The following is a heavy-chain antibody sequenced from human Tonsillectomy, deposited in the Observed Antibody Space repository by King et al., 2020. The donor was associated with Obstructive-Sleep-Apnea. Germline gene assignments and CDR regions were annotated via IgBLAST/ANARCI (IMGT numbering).Heavy chain of an antibody. J-gene: IGHJ4*02. CDR1: GFSLSTSGEG. CDR3: AHRRPLTYYFDY. CDR2: IYWDDDK. V-gene: IGHV2-5*02. Sequence: ITLKESGLTLVKPTQTLTLTCTFSGFSLSTSGEGVGWIRQPPGKALEWLALIYWDDDKRYSPSLKSRLTITKDTSKNQVVLTMTNMDPVDTATYYCAHRRPLTYYFDYWGQGTLVTVSS.